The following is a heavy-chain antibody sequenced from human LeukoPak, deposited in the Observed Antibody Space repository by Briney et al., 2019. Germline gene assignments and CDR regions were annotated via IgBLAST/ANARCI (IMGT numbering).Heavy chain of an antibody. Sequence: GGSLRLSCAASGFTFDDYAMHWVRQAPGKGLEWVSGISWNSGTIGYADSVKGRFTISRDNAQNSLYLQMNSLRAEDTAVYYCAREDWLGLDYWGQGTLVTVSS. CDR3: AREDWLGLDY. V-gene: IGHV3-9*01. CDR1: GFTFDDYA. CDR2: ISWNSGTI. J-gene: IGHJ4*02. D-gene: IGHD3-9*01.